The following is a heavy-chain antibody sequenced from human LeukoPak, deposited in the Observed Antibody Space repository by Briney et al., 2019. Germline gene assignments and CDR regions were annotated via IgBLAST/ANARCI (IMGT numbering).Heavy chain of an antibody. D-gene: IGHD1-1*01. CDR1: GFTFSSYS. CDR2: VSGSGGRI. CDR3: AKNPRLEGWIYFDS. V-gene: IGHV3-23*01. J-gene: IGHJ4*02. Sequence: GGSLRLSCAASGFTFSSYSMSWVRQAPGKGLEWVSSVSGSGGRIDYADSVKGRFTISRDNSKNTLSLQMNSLTAEDTAVYYCAKNPRLEGWIYFDSWGQGILVTVSS.